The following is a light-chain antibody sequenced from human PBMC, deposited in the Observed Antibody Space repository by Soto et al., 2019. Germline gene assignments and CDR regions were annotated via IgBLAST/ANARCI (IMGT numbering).Light chain of an antibody. V-gene: IGKV3-11*01. J-gene: IGKJ5*01. Sequence: DIVLTQSPATLSLSPGNRVTLSCRANERISHSLAWYQQKPGQAPRILIYDASFRATGIPERFSGSGPGTDFTLSISSLAPEDFAVYYCQLSQQRSSWPPIAFGQGTRMDLK. CDR3: QLSQQRSSWPPIA. CDR2: DAS. CDR1: ERISHS.